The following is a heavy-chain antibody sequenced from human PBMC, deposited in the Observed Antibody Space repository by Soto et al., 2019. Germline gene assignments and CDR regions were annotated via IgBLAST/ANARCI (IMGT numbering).Heavy chain of an antibody. CDR3: ARDTTNLAFDY. Sequence: ETLSLTCTVSSGSIRRDYWNWIRQPAGKGLEWIGRIYTSGNTYYNPSLKSRVSMALDTSKNQFSLNLTSVTAADTAIYYCARDTTNLAFDYWGPGILVTVSS. CDR2: IYTSGNT. V-gene: IGHV4-4*07. J-gene: IGHJ4*02. D-gene: IGHD1-26*01. CDR1: SGSIRRDY.